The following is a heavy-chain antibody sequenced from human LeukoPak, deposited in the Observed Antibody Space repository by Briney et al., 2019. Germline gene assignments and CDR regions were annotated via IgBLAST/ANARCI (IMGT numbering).Heavy chain of an antibody. CDR1: GFTFSSYG. V-gene: IGHV3-30*19. Sequence: PGGSLRLSCAASGFTFSSYGMHWVRQAPGKGLEWVAVISYDGSNKYYADSVKGRSTISRDNSKNTLYLQMNSLRAEDTAVYYCARDLSSGWYVFDYWGQGTLVTVSS. CDR2: ISYDGSNK. D-gene: IGHD6-19*01. CDR3: ARDLSSGWYVFDY. J-gene: IGHJ4*02.